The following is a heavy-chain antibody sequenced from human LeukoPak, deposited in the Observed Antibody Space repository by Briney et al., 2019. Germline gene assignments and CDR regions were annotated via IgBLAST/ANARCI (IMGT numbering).Heavy chain of an antibody. CDR2: IYNTGNYI. CDR1: GFTFNRYS. D-gene: IGHD2-21*02. Sequence: GGSLRLSCAASGFTFNRYSMNWVRRAPGEGLEWVSSIYNTGNYIYYADSVKGRFTISRDNAKNSLYLQMNSLRAEDTAVYYCARGGCGDNCCYDYWGQGTLVTVSS. CDR3: ARGGCGDNCCYDY. J-gene: IGHJ4*02. V-gene: IGHV3-21*01.